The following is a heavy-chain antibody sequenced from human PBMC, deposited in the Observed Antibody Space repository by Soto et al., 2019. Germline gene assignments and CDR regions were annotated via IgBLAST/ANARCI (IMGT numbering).Heavy chain of an antibody. Sequence: QVQLQQWGAGLLKPSETLSLTCAVYGGSFSGYYWTWIRQPPGTGLEWIGEINHSGSTNYNPSLKTRVTISVDTSKNQSSRKLTSVTAADTAVYYCARDKITGLFDYWGQGTLVTVSS. J-gene: IGHJ4*02. CDR3: ARDKITGLFDY. D-gene: IGHD2-8*02. CDR2: INHSGST. CDR1: GGSFSGYY. V-gene: IGHV4-34*01.